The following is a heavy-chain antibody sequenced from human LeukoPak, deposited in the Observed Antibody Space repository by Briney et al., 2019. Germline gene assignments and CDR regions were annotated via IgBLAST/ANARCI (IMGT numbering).Heavy chain of an antibody. J-gene: IGHJ6*02. CDR3: ARGGGLDV. V-gene: IGHV3-48*02. D-gene: IGHD3-16*01. Sequence: GGSLRLSCAASGFMFSSHGMNWVRQAPGRGLEWVSYIGSGSRTTYYADSVKGRFTISRDNAKNSLYLQMNSLRDEDTAVYYCARGGGLDVWGQGATVTVSS. CDR2: IGSGSRTT. CDR1: GFMFSSHG.